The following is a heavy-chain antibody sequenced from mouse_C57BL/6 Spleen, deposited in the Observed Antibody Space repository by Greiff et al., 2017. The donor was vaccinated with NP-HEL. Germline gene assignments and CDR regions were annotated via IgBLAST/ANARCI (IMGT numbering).Heavy chain of an antibody. J-gene: IGHJ4*01. Sequence: VQLQQPGAELVMPGASVKLSCKASGYTFTSYWMHWVKQRPGQGLEWIGEIDPSDSYTNYNQKFKGKSTLTVDKSSSTAYMQLSSLTSEDSAVYYCARSHITTVVARAMDYWGQGTSVTVSS. CDR1: GYTFTSYW. CDR2: IDPSDSYT. D-gene: IGHD1-1*01. CDR3: ARSHITTVVARAMDY. V-gene: IGHV1-69*01.